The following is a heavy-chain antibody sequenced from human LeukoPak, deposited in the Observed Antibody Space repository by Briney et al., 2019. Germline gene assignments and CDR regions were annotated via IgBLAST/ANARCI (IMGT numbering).Heavy chain of an antibody. CDR2: IIPILGIA. D-gene: IGHD3-22*01. CDR1: GYTFTSYA. V-gene: IGHV1-69*04. J-gene: IGHJ4*02. CDR3: ARVPRSGYLDY. Sequence: ASVKVSCKASGYTFTSYAISWVRQAPGQGLEWMGRIIPILGIANYAQKLQGRVTITADKSTSTAYMELSSLRSEDTAVYYCARVPRSGYLDYWGQGTLVTVSS.